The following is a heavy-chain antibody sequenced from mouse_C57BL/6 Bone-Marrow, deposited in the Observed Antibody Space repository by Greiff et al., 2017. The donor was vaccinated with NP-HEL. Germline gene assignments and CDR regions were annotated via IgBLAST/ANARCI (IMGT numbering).Heavy chain of an antibody. V-gene: IGHV1-59*01. CDR3: AREGPFAY. CDR2: IDPSDSYT. J-gene: IGHJ3*01. Sequence: QLQLQQPGAELVRPGTSVKLSCKASGYTFTSYWMHWVKQRPGQGLEWIGVIDPSDSYTNYNQKFKGKATLTVDTSSSTAYMQLSSLTSEDSAVYYCAREGPFAYWGQGTLVTVSA. CDR1: GYTFTSYW.